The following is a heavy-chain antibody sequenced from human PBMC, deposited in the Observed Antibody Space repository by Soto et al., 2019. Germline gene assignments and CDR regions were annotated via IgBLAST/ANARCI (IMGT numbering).Heavy chain of an antibody. J-gene: IGHJ3*02. Sequence: PGGSLRLSCAASGFTFSSYAMSWVRQAPGKGLEWVSAISGSGGSTYYADSVKGRFTISRDNSKNTLYLQMNSLRAEDTAVYYCAKDPQYYYDSSGYYPDAFDIWGQGTMVTVSS. CDR2: ISGSGGST. D-gene: IGHD3-22*01. CDR3: AKDPQYYYDSSGYYPDAFDI. CDR1: GFTFSSYA. V-gene: IGHV3-23*01.